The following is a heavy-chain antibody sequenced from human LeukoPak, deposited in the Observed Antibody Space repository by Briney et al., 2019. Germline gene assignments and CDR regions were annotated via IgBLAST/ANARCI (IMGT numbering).Heavy chain of an antibody. D-gene: IGHD4-17*01. J-gene: IGHJ4*02. V-gene: IGHV4-59*01. CDR2: IYSSGST. CDR1: GGSISSYY. Sequence: SETLSLTCTVSGGSISSYYWSWIRQPPGKGLEWIGHIYSSGSTSYNPSLKSRVRTSVDTSKNQFSLKLTSVTAADTAVYYCARGSWAYGTFAFDYWGQGTLVTVSS. CDR3: ARGSWAYGTFAFDY.